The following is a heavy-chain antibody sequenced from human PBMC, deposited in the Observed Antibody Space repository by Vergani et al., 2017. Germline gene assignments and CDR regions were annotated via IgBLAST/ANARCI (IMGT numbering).Heavy chain of an antibody. J-gene: IGHJ4*02. CDR1: GGSISSGNYY. Sequence: QVQLQESGPGLVKPSQTLSLTCIFSGGSISSGNYYWSWIRQPAGKGLEWIGRIYTSGSTNYNPSLKRRVTMSVDTSKNQFSLKLNSVTAADTAVYYCARRYYGSGSYFDYWGQGTLVTVSS. CDR3: ARRYYGSGSYFDY. CDR2: IYTSGST. D-gene: IGHD3-10*01. V-gene: IGHV4-61*02.